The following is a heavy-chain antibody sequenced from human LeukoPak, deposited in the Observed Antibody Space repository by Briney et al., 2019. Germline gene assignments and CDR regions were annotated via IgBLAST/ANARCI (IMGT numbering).Heavy chain of an antibody. CDR3: ARGGTGDRWYFDL. V-gene: IGHV4-59*01. D-gene: IGHD7-27*01. CDR1: GFSISSYY. CDR2: IYYSGST. Sequence: SETLCLTCTASGFSISSYYWSWLRQPPGKGLEWVGYIYYSGSTNYNPSLKSRVTISVDTSKNQFSLKLSSVTAADTAVYYCARGGTGDRWYFDLWGRGTLVTVSS. J-gene: IGHJ2*01.